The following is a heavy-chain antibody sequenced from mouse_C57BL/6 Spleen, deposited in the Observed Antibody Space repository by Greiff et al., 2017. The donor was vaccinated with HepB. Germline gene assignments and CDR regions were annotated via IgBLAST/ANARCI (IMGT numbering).Heavy chain of an antibody. J-gene: IGHJ3*01. CDR2: ISYSGST. V-gene: IGHV3-1*01. CDR3: AREEIDGSRAWFAY. D-gene: IGHD1-1*01. CDR1: GYSITSGYD. Sequence: DVQLQESGPGMVKPSQSLSLTCTVTGYSITSGYDWHWIRHFPGNKLEWMGYISYSGSTNYNPSLKSRISITHDTSKNHFFLKLNSVTTEDTATYYCAREEIDGSRAWFAYWGQGTLVTVSA.